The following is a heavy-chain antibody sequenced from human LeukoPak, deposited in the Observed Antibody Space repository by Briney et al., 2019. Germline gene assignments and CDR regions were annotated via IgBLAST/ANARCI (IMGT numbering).Heavy chain of an antibody. Sequence: PGGSLRLSCAASGFTVSDNYMTWVRQAPGKGLEWVSSIYNTGATHYAESVKGRFTISRDNSKNTLYLQMNSLRAEDTAVYYCAKSVVVVAATDYWGQGTLVTVSS. CDR2: IYNTGAT. CDR3: AKSVVVVAATDY. J-gene: IGHJ4*02. V-gene: IGHV3-53*01. D-gene: IGHD2-15*01. CDR1: GFTVSDNY.